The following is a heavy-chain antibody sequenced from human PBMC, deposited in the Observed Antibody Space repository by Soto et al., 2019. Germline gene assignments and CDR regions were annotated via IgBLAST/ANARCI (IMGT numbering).Heavy chain of an antibody. Sequence: QVQLVQSGAEVKKPGASVKVSCKASGYTFTSYGISWVRQAPGQGLEWMGWISAYNGNTNYAQKLQGRVTMTTDTSTSTAYMELRSLRSDDTAVYYCARDPSGLYYYYYGMDVWGQGTTVTVSS. CDR1: GYTFTSYG. CDR3: ARDPSGLYYYYYGMDV. CDR2: ISAYNGNT. J-gene: IGHJ6*02. V-gene: IGHV1-18*01. D-gene: IGHD3-22*01.